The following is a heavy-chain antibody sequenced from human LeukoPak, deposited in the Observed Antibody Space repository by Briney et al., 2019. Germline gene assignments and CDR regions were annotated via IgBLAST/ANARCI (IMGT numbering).Heavy chain of an antibody. CDR1: GFTFSSYA. V-gene: IGHV3-23*01. D-gene: IGHD3-10*01. CDR2: ISGSGGST. Sequence: QPGGSLRLSCAASGFTFSSYAMSWVRQAPGKGLEWVSAISGSGGSTYYADSVKGRFTISRDNSKNTLYLQMNSLRADDTAIYYCARTPSRGWTTMVRGVKIGFFDYWGQGTLVTVSS. CDR3: ARTPSRGWTTMVRGVKIGFFDY. J-gene: IGHJ4*02.